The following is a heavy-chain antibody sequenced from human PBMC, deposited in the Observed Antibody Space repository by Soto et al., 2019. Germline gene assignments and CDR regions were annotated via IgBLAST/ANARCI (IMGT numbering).Heavy chain of an antibody. Sequence: QVPLVQSGAEVKKPGASVKVSCKASGYTFTSYGIIWVRQAPGQGLEWMGWISAYNGNTNYAQKLQGRVTMTTDTSTSTAYMELRSLRSDDTAVYYCARIIFVEVGATSSDYWGQGTLVTVSS. CDR2: ISAYNGNT. D-gene: IGHD1-26*01. CDR3: ARIIFVEVGATSSDY. V-gene: IGHV1-18*01. J-gene: IGHJ4*02. CDR1: GYTFTSYG.